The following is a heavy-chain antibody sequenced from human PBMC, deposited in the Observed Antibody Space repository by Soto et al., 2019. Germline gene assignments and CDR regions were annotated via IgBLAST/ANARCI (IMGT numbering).Heavy chain of an antibody. Sequence: GRSLRLSCAASGFTFSSYAMSWVRQAPGKGLEWVSAISGSGGSTYYADSVKGRFTISRDNSKNTLYLQMNSLRAEDTAVYYCAKGAARTYYDFWSGTPSYYYYMDVWGKGTTVTVSS. CDR3: AKGAARTYYDFWSGTPSYYYYMDV. V-gene: IGHV3-23*01. CDR2: ISGSGGST. J-gene: IGHJ6*03. CDR1: GFTFSSYA. D-gene: IGHD3-3*01.